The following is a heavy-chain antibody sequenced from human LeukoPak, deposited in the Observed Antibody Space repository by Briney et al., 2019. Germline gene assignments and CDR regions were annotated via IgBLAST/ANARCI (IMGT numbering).Heavy chain of an antibody. CDR1: GGSISSHY. V-gene: IGHV4-59*11. J-gene: IGHJ5*02. CDR3: ARMVGATTNNWFDP. Sequence: SETLSLTCTVSGGSISSHYWSWIRQPLGKGLEWIGYIYYSGSTNYDPSLKSRVTISVDTSKSQFSLKLSSVTAADTAVYYCARMVGATTNNWFDPWGQGTLVTVSS. CDR2: IYYSGST. D-gene: IGHD1-26*01.